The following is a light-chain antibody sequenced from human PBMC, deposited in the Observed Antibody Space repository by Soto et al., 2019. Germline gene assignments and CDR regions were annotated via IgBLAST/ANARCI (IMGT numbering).Light chain of an antibody. Sequence: DIQMTQSPSSVSASVGDRVTITCRASQGISSRLAWYQQKPGKDPNLLIYAASNVQSGVPSRFSGSGSETDFTLTIGSLQPEDFATYYCQQANSFPLTFGGGTKVEIK. CDR3: QQANSFPLT. CDR2: AAS. V-gene: IGKV1-12*01. J-gene: IGKJ4*01. CDR1: QGISSR.